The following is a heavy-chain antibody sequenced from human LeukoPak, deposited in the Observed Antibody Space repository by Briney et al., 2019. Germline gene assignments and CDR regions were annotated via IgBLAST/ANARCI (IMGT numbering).Heavy chain of an antibody. D-gene: IGHD4-17*01. CDR1: GGTFISYA. Sequence: GASVKVSCKASGGTFISYAISWVRQAPGQGLEWMGGIIPIFGTANYAQKFQGRVTITTDESTSTAYMELSSLRSEDTAVYYCARSYYGDYSYYFDYWGQGTLVTVSS. CDR3: ARSYYGDYSYYFDY. CDR2: IIPIFGTA. J-gene: IGHJ4*02. V-gene: IGHV1-69*05.